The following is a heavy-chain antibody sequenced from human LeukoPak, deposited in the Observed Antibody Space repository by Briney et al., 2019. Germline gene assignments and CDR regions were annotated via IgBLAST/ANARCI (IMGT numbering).Heavy chain of an antibody. CDR2: ISAYNGNT. CDR3: AREYDFWSGYLYGGYFDY. V-gene: IGHV1-18*01. J-gene: IGHJ4*02. CDR1: GYTFTSYG. D-gene: IGHD3-3*01. Sequence: ASVTVSCKASGYTFTSYGISWVRQAPGQGLEWMGWISAYNGNTNYAQKLQGRVTMSTDTSTSTAYMELRSLRSDDTAVYYCAREYDFWSGYLYGGYFDYWGQGTLVTVSS.